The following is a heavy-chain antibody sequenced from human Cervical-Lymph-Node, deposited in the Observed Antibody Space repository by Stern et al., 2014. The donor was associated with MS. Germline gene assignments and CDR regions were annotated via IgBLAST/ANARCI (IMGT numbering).Heavy chain of an antibody. J-gene: IGHJ3*02. D-gene: IGHD3-16*02. Sequence: QVQLQESGPRLVKPSETLSLTCSVSGDSMTSSSYYWGWIRQSPGMGLEWIGSFYFPGTTYFNPSVESRATISVDTAKKQFSLRLNSGTATDTATYYCARHLRRGGAIDIWGQGTRVPVSS. V-gene: IGHV4-39*01. CDR1: GDSMTSSSYY. CDR3: ARHLRRGGAIDI. CDR2: FYFPGTT.